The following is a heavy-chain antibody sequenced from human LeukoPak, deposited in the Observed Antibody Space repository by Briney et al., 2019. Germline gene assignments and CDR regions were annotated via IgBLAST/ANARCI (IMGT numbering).Heavy chain of an antibody. D-gene: IGHD2-15*01. Sequence: ASVKVSCKAAGYTFSGYYMFWVRQAPGQGLEWMGRINPNSGGTNYAQKFQGRVTMTRDTSISTAYMELSRLRSDDTAVYYCARGYCSGGSCYSVENWFDPWGQGTLVTVSS. J-gene: IGHJ5*02. CDR2: INPNSGGT. V-gene: IGHV1-2*06. CDR1: GYTFSGYY. CDR3: ARGYCSGGSCYSVENWFDP.